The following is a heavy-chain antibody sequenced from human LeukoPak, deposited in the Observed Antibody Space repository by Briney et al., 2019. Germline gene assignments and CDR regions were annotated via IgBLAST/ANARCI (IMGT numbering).Heavy chain of an antibody. Sequence: SVKVSCKASGGTFSSYAISWVRQAPGQGLEWMGGIIPIFGTANYAQKFQGRVTITADESTSTTYMELSSLRSEDTAVYYCARGNEYSSGWYFWFDPWGQGTLVTVSS. CDR1: GGTFSSYA. D-gene: IGHD6-19*01. V-gene: IGHV1-69*13. CDR2: IIPIFGTA. CDR3: ARGNEYSSGWYFWFDP. J-gene: IGHJ5*02.